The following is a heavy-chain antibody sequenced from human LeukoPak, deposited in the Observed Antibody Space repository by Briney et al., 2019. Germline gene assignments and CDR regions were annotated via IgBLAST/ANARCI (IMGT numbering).Heavy chain of an antibody. D-gene: IGHD3-3*01. Sequence: GASVKVSCKASGYTLTCYAMNWVRQASGQGLVWMGWININTGKSTDGQGFTVRFVFALDTSFSTAYLQISSLKAEDTAVYYCAREVAQYYDFWSGYYYYYGMDVWGQGTTVTVSS. V-gene: IGHV7-4-1*02. CDR1: GYTLTCYA. CDR2: ININTGKS. J-gene: IGHJ6*02. CDR3: AREVAQYYDFWSGYYYYYGMDV.